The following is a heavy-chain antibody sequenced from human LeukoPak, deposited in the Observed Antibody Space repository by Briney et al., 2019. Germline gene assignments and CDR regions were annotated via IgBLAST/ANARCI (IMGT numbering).Heavy chain of an antibody. CDR2: IFYTGGT. D-gene: IGHD6-6*01. J-gene: IGHJ5*02. CDR1: GGSISGYY. Sequence: SETLSLTCTVPGGSISGYYGSWIRQPPGKGREWVRYIFYTGGTNYNPSRKSRVTISVDTSKNQFSLKLSSSAAGDTAGDYFARGERLGLDRWARGTVLSVSS. CDR3: ARGERLGLDR. V-gene: IGHV4-59*01.